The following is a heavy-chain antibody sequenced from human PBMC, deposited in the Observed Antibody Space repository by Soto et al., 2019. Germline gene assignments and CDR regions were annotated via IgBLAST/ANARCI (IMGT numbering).Heavy chain of an antibody. CDR3: ARGGYYDNTWGKLSHYGLDV. D-gene: IGHD3-16*01. Sequence: ASVKVSCKASGYTFTSYGISWVRQAPGQELEWKGWVNAYNGNTNYAQKFQGRVTMTTDTSTSTAYMELRSLRSDDTAVYYCARGGYYDNTWGKLSHYGLDVWGQGTSVTVSS. V-gene: IGHV1-18*01. CDR2: VNAYNGNT. J-gene: IGHJ6*02. CDR1: GYTFTSYG.